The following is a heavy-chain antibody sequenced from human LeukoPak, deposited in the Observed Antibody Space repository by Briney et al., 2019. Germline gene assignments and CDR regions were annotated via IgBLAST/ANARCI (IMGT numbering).Heavy chain of an antibody. J-gene: IGHJ6*03. V-gene: IGHV5-51*01. Sequence: GESLKISCKGSGYSFTSYWIGWVRQMPGKGLEWMGIIYPGDSDTRYSPSFQGQVTISADKSISTAYLQWSSLKASDTAMYYCARVRVGGFPKAGYYYYYMDVWGKGTTVTVSS. CDR2: IYPGDSDT. CDR1: GYSFTSYW. D-gene: IGHD2-15*01. CDR3: ARVRVGGFPKAGYYYYYMDV.